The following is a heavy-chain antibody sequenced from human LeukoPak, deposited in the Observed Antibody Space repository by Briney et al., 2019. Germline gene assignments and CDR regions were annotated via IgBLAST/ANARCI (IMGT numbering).Heavy chain of an antibody. CDR2: MNPNSGNT. CDR1: GGTFSSYA. Sequence: ASVKVSCKASGGTFSSYAISWARQAPGQGLEWMGWMNPNSGNTGYAQKFQGRVAMTRNTSISTAYMELSSLRSEDTAVYYCARGRRYCSSTSCYTLYHYYYMDVWGKGTTVTVSS. CDR3: ARGRRYCSSTSCYTLYHYYYMDV. V-gene: IGHV1-8*02. D-gene: IGHD2-2*02. J-gene: IGHJ6*03.